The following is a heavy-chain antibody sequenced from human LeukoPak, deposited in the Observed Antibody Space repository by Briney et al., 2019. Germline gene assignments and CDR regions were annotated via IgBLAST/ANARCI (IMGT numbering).Heavy chain of an antibody. CDR2: IYYSGST. J-gene: IGHJ4*02. V-gene: IGHV4-59*01. CDR1: GGSISSYY. D-gene: IGHD3-3*01. Sequence: SETLSLTCTVSGGSISSYYWSWIRQPPGKGLKWIGYIYYSGSTNYNPSLKSRVAISVDTSKNQFSLKLSSVTAADTAVYYCASIPYYDFWSGKTSNWGQGTLVTVSS. CDR3: ASIPYYDFWSGKTSN.